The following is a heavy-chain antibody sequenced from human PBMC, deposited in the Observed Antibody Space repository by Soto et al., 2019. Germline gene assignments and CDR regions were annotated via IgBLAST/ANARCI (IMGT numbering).Heavy chain of an antibody. CDR3: ARVISGWYSACLAY. CDR1: GYTFTSYD. Sequence: QVQLVQSGAEVKKPGASVKVSCKASGYTFTSYDINWVRQATGQGLEWMGWMNPNSGNTGYAQKLQGRGTMNRNTSISTAYMELSSLRSEDTAVYYCARVISGWYSACLAYWGQGTLVTVSS. CDR2: MNPNSGNT. J-gene: IGHJ4*02. D-gene: IGHD6-19*01. V-gene: IGHV1-8*01.